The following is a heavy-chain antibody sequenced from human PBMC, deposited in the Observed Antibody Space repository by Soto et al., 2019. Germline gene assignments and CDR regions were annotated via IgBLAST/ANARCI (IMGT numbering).Heavy chain of an antibody. D-gene: IGHD6-6*01. CDR3: ARGAAQNGYYYYYGMDV. CDR2: IYYSGST. Sequence: QVQLQESGPGLVKPSQTLSLTCTVSGGSISSGDYYWSWIHQPPGKGLEWVGYIYYSGSTYYNSYLKNLLTILVDTPTNQFSLKLSSVTAADTAVYYCARGAAQNGYYYYYGMDVWGQGTTVTVSS. V-gene: IGHV4-30-4*01. J-gene: IGHJ6*02. CDR1: GGSISSGDYY.